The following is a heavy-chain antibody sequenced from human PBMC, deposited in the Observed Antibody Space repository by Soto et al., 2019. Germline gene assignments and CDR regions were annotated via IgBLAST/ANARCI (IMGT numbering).Heavy chain of an antibody. CDR1: GGSISSGGYS. CDR3: SSRYDCRFDP. D-gene: IGHD3-3*01. J-gene: IGHJ5*02. CDR2: IYHSGST. Sequence: QLQLQESGSGLVKPSQTRSLTCAVSGGSISSGGYSWSWIRQPPGKGLEGIGYIYHSGSTYYNPSLKSRVTISVDRCKNRFSLTLSSGTAADTAVYYCSSRYDCRFDPWGQGTLVTVSS. V-gene: IGHV4-30-2*01.